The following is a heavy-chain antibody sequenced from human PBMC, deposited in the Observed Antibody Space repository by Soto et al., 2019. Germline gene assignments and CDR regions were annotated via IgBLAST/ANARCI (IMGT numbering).Heavy chain of an antibody. V-gene: IGHV3-23*01. Sequence: GGSLRLSCAASGFTFNNYAMGWVRQAPGKGLEWVSAITDSGDDTYYIDSVKGRFTISRDNSESTLYLQMNSLRAEDTAIYYCAKLGSSSWSPHYYFDYWGQGTLVTVSS. CDR3: AKLGSSSWSPHYYFDY. J-gene: IGHJ4*02. CDR2: ITDSGDDT. CDR1: GFTFNNYA. D-gene: IGHD2-2*01.